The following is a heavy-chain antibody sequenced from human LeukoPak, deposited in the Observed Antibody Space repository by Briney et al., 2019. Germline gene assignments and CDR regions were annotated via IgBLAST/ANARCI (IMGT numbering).Heavy chain of an antibody. CDR3: ASVVAAAGTHWFDP. J-gene: IGHJ5*02. D-gene: IGHD6-13*01. V-gene: IGHV1-69*05. CDR2: IIPIFGTA. CDR1: AGTFSSYA. Sequence: ASVTVSCTASAGTFSSYAISWVRQAPGQGLEWMGGIIPIFGTANYAQKFQGRVTITTDESTSTAYMELSSLRSEDTAVYYCASVVAAAGTHWFDPWGQGTLVTVSS.